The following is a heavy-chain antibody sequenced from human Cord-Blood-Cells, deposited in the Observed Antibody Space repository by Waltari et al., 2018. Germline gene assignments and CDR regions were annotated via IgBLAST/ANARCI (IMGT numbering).Heavy chain of an antibody. J-gene: IGHJ4*02. CDR3: ARGKTSSSWFDY. CDR1: GGSFSGYY. V-gene: IGHV4-34*01. Sequence: QVQLQQWGAGLLKPSETLSLTCAVYGGSFSGYYWSWIRQPPGKGLEWIGESNHSGSTNYNPSLKSRVTISVDTSKNQFSLKLSSVTAADTAVYYCARGKTSSSWFDYWGQGTLVTVSS. D-gene: IGHD6-13*01. CDR2: SNHSGST.